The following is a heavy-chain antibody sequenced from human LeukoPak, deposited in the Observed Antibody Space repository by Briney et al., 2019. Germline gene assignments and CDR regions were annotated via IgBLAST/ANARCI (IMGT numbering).Heavy chain of an antibody. CDR2: IYYSGST. J-gene: IGHJ4*02. CDR3: ARGGDCTNGVCSDY. V-gene: IGHV4-59*12. D-gene: IGHD2-8*01. Sequence: SETLSLTCTVSGGSISSYYWSWIRQPPGKGLEWIGYIYYSGSTNYNPSLKSRVTISVDTSKNQSSLKLSSVTAADTAVYYCARGGDCTNGVCSDYWGQGTLVTVSS. CDR1: GGSISSYY.